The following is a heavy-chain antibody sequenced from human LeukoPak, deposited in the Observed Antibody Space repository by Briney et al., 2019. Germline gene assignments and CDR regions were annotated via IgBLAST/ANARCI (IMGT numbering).Heavy chain of an antibody. Sequence: SVKVSCKASGGTFSRYAISWVRQAPGQGLEWMGGITPIFGIPNYAQKFLGRVTITADESTSTAYMELSSLRFEDTAVYCCARDSEHYYGLGNYYKYYYYMDVWGKGTTVTVSS. J-gene: IGHJ6*03. V-gene: IGHV1-69*01. D-gene: IGHD3-10*01. CDR3: ARDSEHYYGLGNYYKYYYYMDV. CDR2: ITPIFGIP. CDR1: GGTFSRYA.